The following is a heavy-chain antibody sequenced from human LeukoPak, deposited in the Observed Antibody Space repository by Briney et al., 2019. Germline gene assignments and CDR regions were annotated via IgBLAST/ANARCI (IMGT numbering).Heavy chain of an antibody. CDR3: AKLSGSGSYGIDY. Sequence: GGSLRLSCAASGFTFSSYGMHWVRQAPGKGLGWVAVIWYDGSNKYYADSVKGRFTISRDSSKNTLYLQMNSLRAEDTAVYYCAKLSGSGSYGIDYWGQGTLVTVSS. V-gene: IGHV3-33*06. D-gene: IGHD1-26*01. CDR1: GFTFSSYG. CDR2: IWYDGSNK. J-gene: IGHJ4*02.